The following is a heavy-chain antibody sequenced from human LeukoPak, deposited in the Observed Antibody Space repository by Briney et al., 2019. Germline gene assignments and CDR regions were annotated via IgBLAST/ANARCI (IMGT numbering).Heavy chain of an antibody. D-gene: IGHD2-2*01. CDR1: GFTFSTYG. Sequence: GGSPRLSCAASGFTFSTYGMHWVRQAPGKGLEWVAVMSYDGGNKYYADSVKGRFTISRDNSKNTLYLQMNSLRAEDTAVYYCAKDLEGLPAANFDYWGQGTLVTVSS. J-gene: IGHJ4*02. CDR3: AKDLEGLPAANFDY. V-gene: IGHV3-30*18. CDR2: MSYDGGNK.